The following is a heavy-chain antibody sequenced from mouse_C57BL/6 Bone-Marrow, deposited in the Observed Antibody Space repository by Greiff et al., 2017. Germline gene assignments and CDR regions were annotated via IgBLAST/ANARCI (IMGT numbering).Heavy chain of an antibody. V-gene: IGHV2-9-1*01. CDR2: IWTGGGT. CDR3: ARNHDYSSSYGEMDY. J-gene: IGHJ4*01. CDR1: GFSLTSYA. D-gene: IGHD1-1*01. Sequence: VKLMESGPGLVAPSQSLSITCTVSGFSLTSYAISWVRQPPGKGLEWLGVIWTGGGTNYNSALKSRLSISKDNSKSQVFLKMNRLQTDDTASYYCARNHDYSSSYGEMDYWGQGTSVTVSS.